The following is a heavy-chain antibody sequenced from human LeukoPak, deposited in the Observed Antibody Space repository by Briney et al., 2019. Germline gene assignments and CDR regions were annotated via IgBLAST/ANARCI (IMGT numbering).Heavy chain of an antibody. D-gene: IGHD2-21*01. V-gene: IGHV3-33*01. CDR3: ARVEVAGY. Sequence: PGGSPRLSCAASGFTFSSYGMHWVRQAPGKGLEWVAVIWYDGSNKYYADSVKGRFTISRDNAKNSLYLQMNSLRDEDTAVYYCARVEVAGYWGQGTLVTVSS. CDR1: GFTFSSYG. J-gene: IGHJ4*02. CDR2: IWYDGSNK.